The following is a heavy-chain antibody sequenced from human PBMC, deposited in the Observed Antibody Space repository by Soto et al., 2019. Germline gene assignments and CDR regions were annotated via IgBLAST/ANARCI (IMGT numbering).Heavy chain of an antibody. J-gene: IGHJ6*02. D-gene: IGHD3-3*01. V-gene: IGHV1-3*01. CDR2: INAGNGNT. CDR1: GYTFTSYA. Sequence: QVQLVQSGAEVKKPGASVKVSCKASGYTFTSYAMHWVRQAPGQRLEGMGWINAGNGNTKYSQKLQGRVTITRDTSASTAYMELSNLRSEETAVYYCARSSGYYFYYGMDVWGQGTTVTVSS. CDR3: ARSSGYYFYYGMDV.